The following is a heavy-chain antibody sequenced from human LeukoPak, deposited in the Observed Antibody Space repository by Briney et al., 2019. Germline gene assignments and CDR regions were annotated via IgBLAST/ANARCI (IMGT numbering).Heavy chain of an antibody. CDR2: IYYSGST. J-gene: IGHJ6*04. Sequence: SETLSLTCTVSGGSISSYYWNWIRQPPGKGLEWIGYIYYSGSTNYNPSLKSRVTISVDTSKNQFSLKLSSVTAADTAVYYCARVSLGYCSGGSCYSLDVWGKGTTVTVSS. D-gene: IGHD2-15*01. CDR3: ARVSLGYCSGGSCYSLDV. CDR1: GGSISSYY. V-gene: IGHV4-59*01.